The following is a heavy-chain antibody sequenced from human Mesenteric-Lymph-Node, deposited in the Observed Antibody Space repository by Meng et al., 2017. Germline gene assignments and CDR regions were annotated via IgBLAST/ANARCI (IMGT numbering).Heavy chain of an antibody. CDR1: GGSINSNNW. CDR2: IYHGGNT. CDR3: ARDRLSRDGYNFFDY. Sequence: SETLSLTCAVSGGSINSNNWWSWVRQPPGKGLEWIGEIYHGGNTNYSPSLESRMTISVDKSNNHFSLRLRSVTAADTAVYYCARDRLSRDGYNFFDYWGQGTLVTVSS. J-gene: IGHJ4*02. D-gene: IGHD5-24*01. V-gene: IGHV4-4*02.